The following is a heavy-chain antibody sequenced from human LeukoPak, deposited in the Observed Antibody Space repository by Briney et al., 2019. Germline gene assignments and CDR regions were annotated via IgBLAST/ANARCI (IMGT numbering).Heavy chain of an antibody. Sequence: SVKVSCKASGGTFSSYAISWVRQAPGQGLEWMGRIIPILGIANYAQKFQGRVTITADKSTSTAYMELSSLRSEDTAVYYCARDKAAAFAFDVWGQGTMVTVSS. CDR3: ARDKAAAFAFDV. D-gene: IGHD6-13*01. V-gene: IGHV1-69*04. J-gene: IGHJ3*01. CDR2: IIPILGIA. CDR1: GGTFSSYA.